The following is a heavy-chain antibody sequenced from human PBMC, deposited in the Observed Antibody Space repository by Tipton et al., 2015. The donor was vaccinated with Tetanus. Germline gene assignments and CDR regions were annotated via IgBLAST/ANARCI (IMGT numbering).Heavy chain of an antibody. CDR2: IYYSGST. Sequence: TLSLTCTVSGGSISSYYWSWIRQPPGKGLEWIGYIYYSGSTNYNPSLKSRVTISVDTSKNQFSLKLSSVTAADTAVYYCARQEGTSGTSYYFDYWGQGTLVTVSS. V-gene: IGHV4-59*08. CDR3: ARQEGTSGTSYYFDY. CDR1: GGSISSYY. J-gene: IGHJ4*02. D-gene: IGHD1-1*01.